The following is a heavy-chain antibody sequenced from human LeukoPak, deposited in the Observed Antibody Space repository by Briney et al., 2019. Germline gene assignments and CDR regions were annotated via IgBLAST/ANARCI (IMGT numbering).Heavy chain of an antibody. CDR1: GYTFTINH. J-gene: IGHJ4*02. D-gene: IGHD3-16*01. Sequence: ASVNVSCKASGYTFTINHIHWVRQAPGQGLEWMGVINPSGDSTTYAQSFQGRVTMTRDTSTSTVYMELRSLRSEDTAIYYCAKLATSDTGETYWGQGTLVTVSS. CDR3: AKLATSDTGETY. V-gene: IGHV1-46*01. CDR2: INPSGDST.